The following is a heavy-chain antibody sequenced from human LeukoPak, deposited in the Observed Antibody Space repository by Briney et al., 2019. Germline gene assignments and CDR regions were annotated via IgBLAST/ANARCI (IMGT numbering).Heavy chain of an antibody. CDR2: IYYSGST. V-gene: IGHV4-31*11. CDR1: GGSFSGYY. Sequence: SETLSLTCAVYGGSFSGYYWSWIRQHPGKGLEWIGYIYYSGSTYYNPSLKSRVTISVDTSKNQFSLKLSSVTAADTAVYYCARGSGYSGYDLDYWGQGTLVTVSS. D-gene: IGHD5-12*01. CDR3: ARGSGYSGYDLDY. J-gene: IGHJ4*02.